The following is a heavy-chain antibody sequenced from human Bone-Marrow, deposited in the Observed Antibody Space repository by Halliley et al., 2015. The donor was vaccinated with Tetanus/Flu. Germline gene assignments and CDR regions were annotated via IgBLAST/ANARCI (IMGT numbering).Heavy chain of an antibody. CDR2: IYYSGST. CDR3: ARVVGSWYYFDY. Sequence: KGLEWIGYIYYSGSTYYTPSLKSRVTISVDTSKNQFSLKLSSVTAADTAVYYCARVVGSWYYFDYWGQGALVTVPS. D-gene: IGHD6-13*01. J-gene: IGHJ4*02. V-gene: IGHV4-30-4*01.